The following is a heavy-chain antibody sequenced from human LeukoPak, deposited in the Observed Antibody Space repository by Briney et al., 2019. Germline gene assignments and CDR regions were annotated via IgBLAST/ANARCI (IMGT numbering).Heavy chain of an antibody. Sequence: ASVKVSCKASGYTFTGYYMHWVRQAPGQGLEWMGWINPNSGGTNYAQKFQGRVTTTRDTSISTAYMELSRLRSDDTAVYYCARRPAEWLPFDYWGQGTLVTVSS. V-gene: IGHV1-2*02. CDR3: ARRPAEWLPFDY. D-gene: IGHD3-3*01. CDR2: INPNSGGT. J-gene: IGHJ4*02. CDR1: GYTFTGYY.